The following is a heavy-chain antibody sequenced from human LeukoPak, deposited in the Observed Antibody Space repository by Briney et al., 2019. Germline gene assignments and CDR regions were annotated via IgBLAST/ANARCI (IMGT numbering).Heavy chain of an antibody. CDR2: INTNTGNP. J-gene: IGHJ6*02. CDR1: GYTFTSYA. V-gene: IGHV7-4-1*02. Sequence: ASVKVSCKASGYTFTSYAMNWVRQAPGQGLEWMGWINTNTGNPTYAQGFTGRFVFSLDTSVSTAYLQISSLKAEDTAVYYCARVPPGRQQRTSSYYYYGMDVWGQGTTVTVSS. CDR3: ARVPPGRQQRTSSYYYYGMDV. D-gene: IGHD6-13*01.